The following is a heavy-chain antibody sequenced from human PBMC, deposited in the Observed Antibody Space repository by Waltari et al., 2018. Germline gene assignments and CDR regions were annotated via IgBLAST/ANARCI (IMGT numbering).Heavy chain of an antibody. CDR3: ARDLREGYGRSYGMDV. Sequence: EVQLVESGGGLVQPGGSLRLSCAASGFTFSRYWMHWFREVPGKGLVWVSRINSDGSRPKYADSVEGRFTISRDNAKNTLYLQMNSLRVEDTAVYYCARDLREGYGRSYGMDVWGQGTTVTVSS. V-gene: IGHV3-74*03. J-gene: IGHJ6*02. CDR2: INSDGSRP. D-gene: IGHD5-18*01. CDR1: GFTFSRYW.